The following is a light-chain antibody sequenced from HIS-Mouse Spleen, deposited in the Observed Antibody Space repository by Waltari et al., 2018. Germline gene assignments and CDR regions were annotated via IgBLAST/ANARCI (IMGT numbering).Light chain of an antibody. CDR1: KSGDKY. V-gene: IGLV3-1*01. Sequence: SYELTQPPSVSVSPGQTASITCSGAKSGDKYACWYQQKPGQSPVLVIYQDSKRPSGIPERFSGSNSGNTATLTISGTQAMDEADYYCQAWDSSTYVVFGGGTKLTVL. J-gene: IGLJ2*01. CDR3: QAWDSSTYVV. CDR2: QDS.